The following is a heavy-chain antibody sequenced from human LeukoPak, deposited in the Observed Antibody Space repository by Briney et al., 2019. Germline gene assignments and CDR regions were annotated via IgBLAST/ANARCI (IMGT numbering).Heavy chain of an antibody. V-gene: IGHV3-30-3*01. CDR3: ARAKLHSSLDY. Sequence: PGRSLRLSCAASGFSFSTYAIHWVRQAPGKGLEWVVVISSDGDNKYYADSVKGRFTISRDNSKNTLFLQMSSLKTEDTAVYYCARAKLHSSLDYWGQGILVTVSS. CDR2: ISSDGDNK. J-gene: IGHJ4*02. D-gene: IGHD2-2*01. CDR1: GFSFSTYA.